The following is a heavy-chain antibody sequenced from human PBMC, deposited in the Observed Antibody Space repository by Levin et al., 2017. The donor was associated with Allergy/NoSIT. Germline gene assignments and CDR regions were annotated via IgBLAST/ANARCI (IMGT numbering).Heavy chain of an antibody. CDR3: ARDSGRYGMDV. CDR1: RGSISSSSYY. J-gene: IGHJ6*02. V-gene: IGHV4-39*07. Sequence: SETLSLTCTVSRGSISSSSYYWGWIRQPPGKGLEWIGSVYYSGSTYYNPSLKSRVTISLDTSKNQFSLRLTSVTAADTAVYYCARDSGRYGMDVWGQGTTVTVSS. CDR2: VYYSGST. D-gene: IGHD3-10*01.